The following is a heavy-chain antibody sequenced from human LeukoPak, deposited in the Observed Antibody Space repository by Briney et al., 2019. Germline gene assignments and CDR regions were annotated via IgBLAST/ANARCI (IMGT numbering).Heavy chain of an antibody. D-gene: IGHD6-25*01. CDR3: AREQRGAFDI. Sequence: GGSLRLSCAASGFTFSSYEMNWVRQAPGKGLEWVSYISSSGSTIYYADSVKGRFTISRDNAKNSLYLQMNSLRAEDTAVCYCAREQRGAFDIWGQGTMVTVSS. CDR1: GFTFSSYE. V-gene: IGHV3-48*03. J-gene: IGHJ3*02. CDR2: ISSSGSTI.